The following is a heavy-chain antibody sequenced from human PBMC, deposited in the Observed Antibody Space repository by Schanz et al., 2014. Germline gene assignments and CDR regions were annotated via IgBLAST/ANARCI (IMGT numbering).Heavy chain of an antibody. Sequence: EVQLVESEGGLVQPGGSLRLSCEGSGFSFSDYWMGWVRQAPGKGLEWVANIKKDGSENYYADSVKGRFIISRDIAKSTQYLQMNILREEDTAIYYCVRDKGGYYPFDYWGRGTLVTVSS. J-gene: IGHJ4*02. V-gene: IGHV3-7*01. CDR1: GFSFSDYW. CDR3: VRDKGGYYPFDY. CDR2: IKKDGSEN. D-gene: IGHD3-3*01.